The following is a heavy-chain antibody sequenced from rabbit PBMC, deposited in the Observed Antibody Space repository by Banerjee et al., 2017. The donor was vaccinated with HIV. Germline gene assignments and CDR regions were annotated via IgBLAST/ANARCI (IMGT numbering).Heavy chain of an antibody. Sequence: QEQLEESGGDLVKPGASLTLTCTASGFSFSSSYCICWVRQAPGKGPEWIACIDTGSGSTWYASWAKGRFTISKTSSTVDLKMTSLTAADTATHFCARSDYGDGSRLGLWGPGTLVTVS. J-gene: IGHJ3*01. V-gene: IGHV1S45*01. CDR2: IDTGSGST. D-gene: IGHD2-1*01. CDR1: GFSFSSSYC. CDR3: ARSDYGDGSRLGL.